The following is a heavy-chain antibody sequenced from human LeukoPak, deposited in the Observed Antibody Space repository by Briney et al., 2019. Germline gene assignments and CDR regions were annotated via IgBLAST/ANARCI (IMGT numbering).Heavy chain of an antibody. CDR1: GGSISSYY. Sequence: PSETLSLTCTVSGGSISSYYWSWIRQPPGKGLDWIGYIYYSGSTTYNPSLKSRVTISVDTSKNQFSLKLSSVTAADTAVYYCARATRGYSYGPLDYWGQGTLVTVSS. J-gene: IGHJ4*02. D-gene: IGHD5-18*01. CDR3: ARATRGYSYGPLDY. CDR2: IYYSGST. V-gene: IGHV4-59*01.